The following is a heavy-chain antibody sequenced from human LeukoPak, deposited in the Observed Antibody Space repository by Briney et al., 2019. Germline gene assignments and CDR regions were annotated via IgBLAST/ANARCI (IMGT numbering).Heavy chain of an antibody. J-gene: IGHJ4*02. V-gene: IGHV3-23*01. CDR1: GFSFSSYA. Sequence: GGSLRLSCAASGFSFSSYAMSWVRQAPGKGLEWVSAVSSGGDITYYADSVRGRFTVSRDNSKNTLYLQMNSLRAEDTAVYYCAEGGYEQDFDYWGQGTLVTVSS. D-gene: IGHD5-12*01. CDR3: AEGGYEQDFDY. CDR2: VSSGGDIT.